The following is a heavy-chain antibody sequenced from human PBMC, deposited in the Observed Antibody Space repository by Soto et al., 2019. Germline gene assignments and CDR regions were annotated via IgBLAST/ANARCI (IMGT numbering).Heavy chain of an antibody. CDR3: ARVEDGYDFRTGYYFDY. D-gene: IGHD5-12*01. CDR1: GGSVSSGGFS. Sequence: QLQLQESGSGLVKPPQTLSLTCAVSGGSVSSGGFSWSWIRQPPGKGLEWIGYIDHSGSTSYNPSLKSRVTISVDRSKNQFSLKVTSVTAADTAVYFCARVEDGYDFRTGYYFDYWGQGMLVTVSS. J-gene: IGHJ4*02. V-gene: IGHV4-30-2*01. CDR2: IDHSGST.